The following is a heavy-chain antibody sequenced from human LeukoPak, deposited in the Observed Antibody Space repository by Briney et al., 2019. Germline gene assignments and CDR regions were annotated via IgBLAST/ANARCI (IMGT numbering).Heavy chain of an antibody. CDR2: ISSNGDNT. Sequence: GGSLRLSCSASGFPFNTYAILWVRQAPGKGLEYVAGISSNGDNTDFADSAKGRFTISRDNSKSTLFLQMNSLRAEDTAVYFCTRDSALLGVAFDLWGQGTVVTVSS. V-gene: IGHV3-64D*06. J-gene: IGHJ3*01. CDR1: GFPFNTYA. D-gene: IGHD2-15*01. CDR3: TRDSALLGVAFDL.